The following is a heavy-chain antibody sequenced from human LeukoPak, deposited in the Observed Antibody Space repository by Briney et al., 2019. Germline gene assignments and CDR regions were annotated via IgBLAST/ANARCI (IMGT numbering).Heavy chain of an antibody. CDR1: GGSISSYY. V-gene: IGHV4-4*07. CDR2: IYTSGST. J-gene: IGHJ3*02. Sequence: SETLSLTCTVSGGSISSYYWSWIRQPAGKGLEWIGRIYTSGSTNYNPSLKSRVTMSVDTSKNQFSLKLSSVTAADTAVYYCASDNYDPGAFDIWGQGTMATVSS. D-gene: IGHD3-22*01. CDR3: ASDNYDPGAFDI.